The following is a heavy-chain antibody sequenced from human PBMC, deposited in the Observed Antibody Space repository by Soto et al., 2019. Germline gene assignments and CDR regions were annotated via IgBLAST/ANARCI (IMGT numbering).Heavy chain of an antibody. CDR2: ISGSGGST. CDR3: AKQMGWYSSGWNGVY. D-gene: IGHD6-19*01. V-gene: IGHV3-23*01. CDR1: GFTFSSYA. Sequence: GGSLRLSCAASGFTFSSYAMSWVRQAPGKGLEWVSAISGSGGSTYYADSVKGRFTISRDNSKNTLYLQMNSLRAEDTAVYYCAKQMGWYSSGWNGVYWGQGTLVTVSS. J-gene: IGHJ4*02.